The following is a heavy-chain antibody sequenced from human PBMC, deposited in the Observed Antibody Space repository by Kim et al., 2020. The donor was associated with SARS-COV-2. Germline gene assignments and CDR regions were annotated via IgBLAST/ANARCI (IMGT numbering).Heavy chain of an antibody. Sequence: GGSLRLSCAASGFTFNTYYMAWVRQAPGKGLEWVASIKQDGSEKYYVDSVKGRFTISRDNAKNSLFLQMNSLRAEDTAVYYCAKASYSSGRAPLFYYWGQGALVTVSS. CDR3: AKASYSSGRAPLFYY. V-gene: IGHV3-7*03. CDR2: IKQDGSEK. J-gene: IGHJ4*02. CDR1: GFTFNTYY. D-gene: IGHD3-10*01.